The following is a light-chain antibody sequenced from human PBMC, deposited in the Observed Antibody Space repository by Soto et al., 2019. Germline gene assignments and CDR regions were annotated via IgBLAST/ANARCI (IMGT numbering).Light chain of an antibody. CDR3: QQYSNWWS. CDR2: GAS. J-gene: IGKJ1*01. Sequence: EIVMTQSPATLSVSPGERATLSCRASQSINSNLAWYQQKPGKAPRLLIYGASTRASGVPARFSGSGSGTEFTLSISSLQSEDFAVYYCQQYSNWWSFGQGTKVDIK. V-gene: IGKV3-15*01. CDR1: QSINSN.